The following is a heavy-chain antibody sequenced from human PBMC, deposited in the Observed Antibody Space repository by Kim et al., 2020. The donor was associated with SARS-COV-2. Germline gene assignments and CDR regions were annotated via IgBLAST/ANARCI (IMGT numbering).Heavy chain of an antibody. V-gene: IGHV1-69*10. CDR2: IIPILGIA. D-gene: IGHD1-26*01. CDR3: ARPIVGAINQDRYYYGMDV. J-gene: IGHJ6*02. CDR1: GGTFSSYA. Sequence: SVKVSCKASGGTFSSYAISWVRQAPGQGLEWMGRIIPILGIANYAQKFQGRVTITADKSTSTAYMELSSLRSEDTAVYYYARPIVGAINQDRYYYGMDVWGQGTTVTVSS.